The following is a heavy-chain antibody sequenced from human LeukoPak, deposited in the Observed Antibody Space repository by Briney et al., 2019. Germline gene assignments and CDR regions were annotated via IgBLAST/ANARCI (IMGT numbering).Heavy chain of an antibody. J-gene: IGHJ4*02. D-gene: IGHD3-22*01. CDR3: AREWYYYDSSGYYKSLFDY. CDR2: IKQDGSEK. Sequence: QSGGSLRLSCAASGFTFSSYWMSWVRQAPGKGLEWVANIKQDGSEKYYVDSVKGRFTISRDNAKNSLYLKMNSLRDEDTAVYYCAREWYYYDSSGYYKSLFDYWGQGTLVTVSS. V-gene: IGHV3-7*01. CDR1: GFTFSSYW.